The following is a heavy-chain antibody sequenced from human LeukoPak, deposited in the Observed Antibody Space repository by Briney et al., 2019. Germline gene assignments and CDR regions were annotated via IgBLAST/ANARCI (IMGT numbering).Heavy chain of an antibody. D-gene: IGHD1-26*01. Sequence: SETLSLTCTVSGGYISSSSYYWGWIRQPPGKGLEWIGSIYYSGSTYYNPSLKSRVTISVDTSKNQFSLKLSSVTAADTAVYYCARDLRESYWTHFDYWGQGTLVTVSS. CDR2: IYYSGST. CDR1: GGYISSSSYY. J-gene: IGHJ4*02. V-gene: IGHV4-39*07. CDR3: ARDLRESYWTHFDY.